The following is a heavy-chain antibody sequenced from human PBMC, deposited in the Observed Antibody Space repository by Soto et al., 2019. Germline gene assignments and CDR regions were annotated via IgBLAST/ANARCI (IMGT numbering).Heavy chain of an antibody. J-gene: IGHJ4*02. D-gene: IGHD2-15*01. V-gene: IGHV3-30*18. CDR3: AKEGCSGGICYGFDY. CDR1: GFTFSSYG. CDR2: MSWDGSDE. Sequence: QVQLVESGGGVVQPGRSLRLSCAASGFTFSSYGIHWVLQAQGKGLEWVAVMSWDGSDEFYEETVKGRFTVSRDNSRNTPYLQMHSLRPEDTAVYYCAKEGCSGGICYGFDYWGQGTLVTVSS.